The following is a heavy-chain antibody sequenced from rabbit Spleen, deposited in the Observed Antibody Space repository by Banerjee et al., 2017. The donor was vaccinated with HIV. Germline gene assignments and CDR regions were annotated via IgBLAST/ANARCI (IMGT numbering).Heavy chain of an antibody. D-gene: IGHD1-1*01. CDR1: GFSFSSDYW. CDR2: ISTSTDNT. V-gene: IGHV1S40*01. J-gene: IGHJ4*01. CDR3: AKDGYVSSVYVWDL. Sequence: QSLEESGGDLVKPGASLTLTCTASGFSFSSDYWICWVRQAPGKGLEWIGCISTSTDNTYYANWAKGRLTISRTSSTTVTLQMTSLTAADTATYFCAKDGYVSSVYVWDLWGPGTLVTVS.